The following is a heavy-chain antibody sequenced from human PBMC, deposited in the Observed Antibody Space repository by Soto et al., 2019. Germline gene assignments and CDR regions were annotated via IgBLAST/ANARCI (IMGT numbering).Heavy chain of an antibody. V-gene: IGHV4-59*08. Sequence: QVQLQESGPGLVKPSETLSLTCTVSGGSISSYYWSWIRQPPGKGLEWIGYIYYSGSTNYNPSLKSRATISVDTSKNQFSLKLSSVTAADTAVYYCARGDSSGTGVDYWGQGTLVTVSS. J-gene: IGHJ4*02. D-gene: IGHD6-25*01. CDR1: GGSISSYY. CDR3: ARGDSSGTGVDY. CDR2: IYYSGST.